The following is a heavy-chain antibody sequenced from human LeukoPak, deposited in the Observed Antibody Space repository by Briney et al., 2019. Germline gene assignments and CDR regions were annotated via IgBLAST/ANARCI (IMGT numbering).Heavy chain of an antibody. Sequence: SETLSLTCAVSGGSISSSNWWSWVRQPPGKGLEWIGYIYHSGSTYYNPSLKSRVTISVDRSKNQFSLKLSSVTAADTAVYYCAREAGYYYDSSGYYRAGAFDIWGQGTMVTVSS. CDR1: GGSISSSNW. J-gene: IGHJ3*02. D-gene: IGHD3-22*01. CDR2: IYHSGST. CDR3: AREAGYYYDSSGYYRAGAFDI. V-gene: IGHV4-4*02.